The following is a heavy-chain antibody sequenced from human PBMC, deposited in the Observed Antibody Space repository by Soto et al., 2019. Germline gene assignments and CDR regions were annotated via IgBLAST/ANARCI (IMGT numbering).Heavy chain of an antibody. J-gene: IGHJ4*02. CDR3: ARDNKGFDY. CDR1: GFTFSSYW. Sequence: GGSLRLSCAASGFTFSSYWLHLVRQAPGKGLVWVSRINSDGSNTIYADSVEGRFTISRDNAKNTLYLQMNSLRAEDTAVYYWARDNKGFDYWGQGTLVTVSS. V-gene: IGHV3-74*01. CDR2: INSDGSNT.